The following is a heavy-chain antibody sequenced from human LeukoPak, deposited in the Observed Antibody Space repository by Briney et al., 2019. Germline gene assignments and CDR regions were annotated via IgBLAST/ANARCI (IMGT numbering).Heavy chain of an antibody. J-gene: IGHJ4*02. V-gene: IGHV3-23*01. CDR3: ASLVVVTAITGENFDY. D-gene: IGHD2-21*02. CDR2: ISGSGGST. Sequence: GGSLRLSCAASGFTFSSYAMSWVRQAPGKGLEWVSAISGSGGSTYYADSVKGRFTISRDNSKNTLYLQMNSLRAEDTAVYYCASLVVVTAITGENFDYWGQGTLVTVSS. CDR1: GFTFSSYA.